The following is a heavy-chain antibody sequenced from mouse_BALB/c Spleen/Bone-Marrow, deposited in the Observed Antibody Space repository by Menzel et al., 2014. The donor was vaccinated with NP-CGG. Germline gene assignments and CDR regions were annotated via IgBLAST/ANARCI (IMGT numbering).Heavy chain of an antibody. J-gene: IGHJ2*01. CDR2: INPSNGRT. CDR3: TSPQLGRDY. V-gene: IGHV1S81*02. Sequence: VKLQESGAELVKPGASVKLSCKASGYTFTSYWMYWVKQRPGQGLEWIGKINPSNGRTDYNEKFKTKATLTVDSSSSTAYMQLSSLTSEDSAVYYCTSPQLGRDYWGQGTTLTVSS. D-gene: IGHD4-1*02. CDR1: GYTFTSYW.